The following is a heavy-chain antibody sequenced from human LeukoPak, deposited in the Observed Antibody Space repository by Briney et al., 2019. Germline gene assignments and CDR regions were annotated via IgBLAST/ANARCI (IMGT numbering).Heavy chain of an antibody. D-gene: IGHD4/OR15-4a*01. CDR3: SKEGRGLTNYSSSSMDV. CDR2: ISYDGSNQ. J-gene: IGHJ6*03. V-gene: IGHV3-30*18. CDR1: GFTFSNYG. Sequence: PGGSLRLSCAASGFTFSNYGMHWVRQAPGQGLEWVSIISYDGSNQYYADSVRGRFTISRDNSKNTLYLQMNSLRAEDTAVYYCSKEGRGLTNYSSSSMDVWEKGPTVTVSS.